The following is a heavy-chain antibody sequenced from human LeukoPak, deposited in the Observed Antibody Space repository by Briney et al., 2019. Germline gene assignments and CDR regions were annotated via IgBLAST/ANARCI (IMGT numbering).Heavy chain of an antibody. CDR1: GYTFTGYY. D-gene: IGHD3-22*01. CDR3: ARDLDSSGYYFAHTDDY. V-gene: IGHV1-2*02. Sequence: ASVKVSCKASGYTFTGYYMYWVRQAPGQGLEWMGWINPNSGGTNYAQKFQGRVTMTRDTSISTAYMELSRLRSDDTAVYYCARDLDSSGYYFAHTDDYWGQGTLVTVSS. J-gene: IGHJ4*02. CDR2: INPNSGGT.